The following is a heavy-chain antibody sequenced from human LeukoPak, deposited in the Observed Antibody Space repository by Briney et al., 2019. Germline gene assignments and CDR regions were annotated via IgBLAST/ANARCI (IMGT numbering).Heavy chain of an antibody. V-gene: IGHV4-34*01. CDR2: INHSGST. CDR1: GGAFSGYY. D-gene: IGHD5-18*01. J-gene: IGHJ4*02. CDR3: ARARGYSYGRIDY. Sequence: SETLSLTCAVYGGAFSGYYWSWIRQPPGKGLEWIGEINHSGSTNYNPSLKSRVTISVDTSKNQFSLKLSSVPAAAPAVYYCARARGYSYGRIDYWGQGTLVTVSS.